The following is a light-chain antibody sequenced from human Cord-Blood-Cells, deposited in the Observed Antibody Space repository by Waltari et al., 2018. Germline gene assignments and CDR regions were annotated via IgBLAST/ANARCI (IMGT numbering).Light chain of an antibody. J-gene: IGKJ4*01. V-gene: IGKV1-39*01. CDR3: QQSYSTPLT. CDR1: QSISSY. Sequence: DIQMTQSPSSLSASVGDRVTITCRAIQSISSYLNWYQQKPGKAPKLLIYAASSLQSGVPSRFSGSGSGTDFTLTISSLQPEDFATYDCQQSYSTPLTFGGGTKVEIK. CDR2: AAS.